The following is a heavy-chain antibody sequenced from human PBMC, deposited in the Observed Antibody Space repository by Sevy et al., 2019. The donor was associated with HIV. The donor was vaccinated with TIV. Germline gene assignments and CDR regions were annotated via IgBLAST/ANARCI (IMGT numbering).Heavy chain of an antibody. CDR2: ISYDGSSK. CDR1: GLTLRTYG. V-gene: IGHV3-30*18. D-gene: IGHD3-9*01. J-gene: IGHJ6*02. CDR3: AKDFTGFYGMDV. Sequence: GGSLRLSCAVSGLTLRTYGMHWVRQAPGKGLEWVAVISYDGSSKYDGESVKGRFTISRDNSKNTLDLKMNILTIEDTAVYYCAKDFTGFYGMDVWGQGTTVTVSS.